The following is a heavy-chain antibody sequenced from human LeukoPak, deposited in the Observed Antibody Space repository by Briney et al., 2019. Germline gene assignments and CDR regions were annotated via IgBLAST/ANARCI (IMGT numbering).Heavy chain of an antibody. J-gene: IGHJ4*02. D-gene: IGHD3-22*01. CDR3: ARVTGYMIEDYFDY. Sequence: SETLSLTCTVSGGSISSSSYYWGWIRQPPGKGLEWIGYIYYSGSTNYNPSLKSRVTISVDTSKNQFSLRLRSVTAADTAVYYCARVTGYMIEDYFDYWGQGTLVTVSS. CDR1: GGSISSSSYY. CDR2: IYYSGST. V-gene: IGHV4-61*05.